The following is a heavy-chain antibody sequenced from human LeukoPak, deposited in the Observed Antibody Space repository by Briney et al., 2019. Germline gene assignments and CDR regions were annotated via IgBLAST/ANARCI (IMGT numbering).Heavy chain of an antibody. V-gene: IGHV3-20*01. CDR2: VNWNGDNT. Sequence: GGSLRLSCAASGFNFDDYGMSWVRQAPGKGLEWISGVNWNGDNTDYADSVKGRFTISRDNAKNSLYLQMNSLRAEDTALYHCARDDYRFYHMDVWGKGTTVTVSS. CDR3: ARDDYRFYHMDV. J-gene: IGHJ6*03. CDR1: GFNFDDYG. D-gene: IGHD4/OR15-4a*01.